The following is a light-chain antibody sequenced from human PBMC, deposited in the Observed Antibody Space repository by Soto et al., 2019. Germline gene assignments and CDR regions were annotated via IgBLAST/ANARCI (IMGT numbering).Light chain of an antibody. CDR2: GNS. J-gene: IGLJ2*01. V-gene: IGLV1-40*01. CDR3: SSYTGSSTYVV. Sequence: QSVLTQPPSVSGAPGQRVTISCTGSSSNIGAGYDVHWYQQLPGTAPKLLIDGNSNRPSGVPDRFSGSKSGTSASLAITGLQAEDEADYSCSSYTGSSTYVVFGGGTKLTVL. CDR1: SSNIGAGYD.